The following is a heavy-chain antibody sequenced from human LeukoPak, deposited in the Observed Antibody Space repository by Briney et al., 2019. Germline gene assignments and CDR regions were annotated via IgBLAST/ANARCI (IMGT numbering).Heavy chain of an antibody. CDR1: GFTFSSFW. Sequence: GGSLSLSCAASGFTFSSFWMTWVRQAPGKGLEWVANIKQVGSEKYYVNYVKGRFTISRDNAKSSLYLQMNSLRAEDTAAYYCARGATWPGYDHYYMDVWGKGTTVTVSS. D-gene: IGHD5-12*01. CDR2: IKQVGSEK. J-gene: IGHJ6*03. CDR3: ARGATWPGYDHYYMDV. V-gene: IGHV3-7*01.